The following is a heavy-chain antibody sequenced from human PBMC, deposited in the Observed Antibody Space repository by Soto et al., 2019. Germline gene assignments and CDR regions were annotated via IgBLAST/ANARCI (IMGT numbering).Heavy chain of an antibody. V-gene: IGHV3-30*18. Sequence: LGGSLRLSCAASGFTFSSYGMHWVLQAPCKGLEWVAVISYDGSNKYYADSVKGRFTISRDNSKNTLYLQMNSLRAEDTAVYYCAKVGYDILGLYYYMDVWGKGTTVTVSS. CDR2: ISYDGSNK. D-gene: IGHD3-9*01. CDR3: AKVGYDILGLYYYMDV. J-gene: IGHJ6*03. CDR1: GFTFSSYG.